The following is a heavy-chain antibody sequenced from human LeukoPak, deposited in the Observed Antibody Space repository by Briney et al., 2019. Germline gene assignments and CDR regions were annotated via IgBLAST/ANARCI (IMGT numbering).Heavy chain of an antibody. CDR2: IIPIFGTA. Sequence: GASVKLSCKACGGTFSSYAISWVRQAPGQGLEWMGGIIPIFGTANYAQKFQGRVTITADESTSTAYMELSSLRSEDTAVYYCASYDSSGYYPSGSDYWGQGTLVTVSS. D-gene: IGHD3-22*01. J-gene: IGHJ4*02. CDR3: ASYDSSGYYPSGSDY. V-gene: IGHV1-69*13. CDR1: GGTFSSYA.